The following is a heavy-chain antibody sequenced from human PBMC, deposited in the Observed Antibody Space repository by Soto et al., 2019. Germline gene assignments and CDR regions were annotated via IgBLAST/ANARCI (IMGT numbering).Heavy chain of an antibody. D-gene: IGHD3-22*01. CDR3: ARDKDDYDGQYRFDP. CDR2: IYDSGST. J-gene: IGHJ5*02. CDR1: GGSISTYY. Sequence: QVQLQESGPGLVRPSETLSLTCTVSGGSISTYYWSWIRQPPGKGLEWIGYIYDSGSTSYSPSLKSRVTISVDTSKNQFSLRLNSVTAADTALYYCARDKDDYDGQYRFDPWGQGTLVTVSS. V-gene: IGHV4-59*01.